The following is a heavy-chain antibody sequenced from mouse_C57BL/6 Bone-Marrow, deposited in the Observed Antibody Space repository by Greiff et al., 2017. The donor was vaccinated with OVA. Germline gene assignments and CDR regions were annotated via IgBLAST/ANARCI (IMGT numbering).Heavy chain of an antibody. Sequence: QVQLKESGAELVKPGASVKISCKASGYAFSSYWMNWVKQRPGKGLEWIGQIYPGDGDTNYNGKFKGKATLTADKSSSTAYMQLSSLTSEDSAVYVCARGGDYYGSSWSYYAMGYWGQGTSVTVSS. J-gene: IGHJ4*01. V-gene: IGHV1-80*01. CDR1: GYAFSSYW. CDR2: IYPGDGDT. CDR3: ARGGDYYGSSWSYYAMGY. D-gene: IGHD1-1*01.